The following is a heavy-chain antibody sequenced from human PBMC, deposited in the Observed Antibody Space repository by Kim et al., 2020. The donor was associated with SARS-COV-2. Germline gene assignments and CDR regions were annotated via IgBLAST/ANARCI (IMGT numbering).Heavy chain of an antibody. Sequence: GGSLRLSCAASGFTFSSYSMNWVRQAPGKGLEWVSSISSSSSYIYYADSVKGRFTISRDNAKNSLYLQMNSLRAEDPAVYYCARNSNYYGSGKVDYYYGMDVWGQGTTVTVSS. V-gene: IGHV3-21*01. D-gene: IGHD3-10*01. CDR2: ISSSSSYI. CDR1: GFTFSSYS. J-gene: IGHJ6*02. CDR3: ARNSNYYGSGKVDYYYGMDV.